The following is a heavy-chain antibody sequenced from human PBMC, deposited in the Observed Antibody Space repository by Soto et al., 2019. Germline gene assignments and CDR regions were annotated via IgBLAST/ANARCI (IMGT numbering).Heavy chain of an antibody. J-gene: IGHJ4*02. CDR3: ARAGRLLHPFDY. Sequence: LSLTCTVSGGSISSGDYYWSWIRQPPGKGLEWIGYIYYSGSTYYNPSLKSRVTISVDTSKNQFSLKLSSVTAADTAVYYCARAGRLLHPFDYWGQGTLVTVSS. CDR2: IYYSGST. V-gene: IGHV4-30-4*01. CDR1: GGSISSGDYY. D-gene: IGHD3-3*01.